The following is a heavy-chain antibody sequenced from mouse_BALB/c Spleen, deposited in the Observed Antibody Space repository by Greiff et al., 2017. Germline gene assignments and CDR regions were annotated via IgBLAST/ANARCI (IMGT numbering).Heavy chain of an antibody. Sequence: VQLQQSGAELVRSGASVKLSCTASGFNINDYYMHWVKQRPEQGLEWIGWIDPENGDTEYAPKFQGKATMTADTSSNTAYLQLSSLTSEDTAVYYGNARVGHYYGDFDYWGQGTTLTVSS. CDR1: GFNINDYY. J-gene: IGHJ2*01. CDR2: IDPENGDT. D-gene: IGHD1-2*01. CDR3: NARVGHYYGDFDY. V-gene: IGHV14-4*02.